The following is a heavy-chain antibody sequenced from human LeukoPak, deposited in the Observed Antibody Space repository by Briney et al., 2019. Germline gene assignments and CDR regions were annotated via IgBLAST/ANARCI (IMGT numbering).Heavy chain of an antibody. J-gene: IGHJ4*02. CDR3: AKMSSPLVVAATPDY. CDR1: GFTFSSYA. Sequence: GGSLRLSCASSGFTFSSYAMRWVRQAPGKGLEWVSAISGSGGSTYYADSVKGRFTISRDNSKNTLYLQMNSLRAEDTAVYYCAKMSSPLVVAATPDYWGQGTLVTVSS. D-gene: IGHD2-15*01. V-gene: IGHV3-23*01. CDR2: ISGSGGST.